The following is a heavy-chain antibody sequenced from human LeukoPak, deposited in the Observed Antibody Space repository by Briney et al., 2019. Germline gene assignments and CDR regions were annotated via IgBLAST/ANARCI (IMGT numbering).Heavy chain of an antibody. V-gene: IGHV1-2*02. J-gene: IGHJ4*02. CDR2: INPNSGST. CDR1: GYTFTGYY. CDR3: ARHSSTSCYFCFDY. Sequence: GASVKVSCKASGYTFTGYYMHWVRQAPGQGLEWMGWINPNSGSTNYAQKFQGRVTMTRDTSISTAYMELSRLRSDDTAVYYCARHSSTSCYFCFDYWGQGTLVTVSS. D-gene: IGHD2-2*01.